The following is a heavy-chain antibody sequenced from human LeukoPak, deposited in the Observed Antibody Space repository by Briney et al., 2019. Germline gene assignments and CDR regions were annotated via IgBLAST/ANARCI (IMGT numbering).Heavy chain of an antibody. V-gene: IGHV4-34*01. J-gene: IGHJ3*02. CDR1: GGSFSGYY. CDR3: ARVNTLDAFDI. D-gene: IGHD2-2*02. CDR2: INHSGST. Sequence: SETLSLTCAVYGGSFSGYYWSWIRQPPGKGLEWIGEINHSGSTNYNPSLKSRVTISVDKSKNQFSLKLSSVTAADTAVYYCARVNTLDAFDIWGQGTMVTVSS.